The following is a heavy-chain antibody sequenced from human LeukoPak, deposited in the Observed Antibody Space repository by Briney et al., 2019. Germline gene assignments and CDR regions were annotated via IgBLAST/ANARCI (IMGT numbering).Heavy chain of an antibody. Sequence: ASVKVSCKASGYTFTGYYMHWVRQAPEQGLEWMGWINPNSGGTNYAQKFQGRVTMTRDTSISTAYMELSRLRSDDTAVYYCARWGYYYGSGSPIAFDIWGQGTMVTVSS. CDR1: GYTFTGYY. V-gene: IGHV1-2*02. CDR2: INPNSGGT. CDR3: ARWGYYYGSGSPIAFDI. D-gene: IGHD3-10*01. J-gene: IGHJ3*02.